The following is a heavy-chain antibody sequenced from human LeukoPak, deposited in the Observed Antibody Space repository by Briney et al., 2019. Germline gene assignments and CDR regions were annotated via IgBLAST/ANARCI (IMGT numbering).Heavy chain of an antibody. J-gene: IGHJ3*01. D-gene: IGHD2-15*01. CDR1: GFTFTNYW. V-gene: IGHV3-74*01. CDR2: MNSDGTSI. Sequence: PGGSLRLSCVVSGFTFTNYWMQWVRHVPGKGLVWVARMNSDGTSIIHADSVKGRFTISRDNAENTLYLQMNSLRPEDTALYYCARSQSGVFDVWGQGTMVIVSS. CDR3: ARSQSGVFDV.